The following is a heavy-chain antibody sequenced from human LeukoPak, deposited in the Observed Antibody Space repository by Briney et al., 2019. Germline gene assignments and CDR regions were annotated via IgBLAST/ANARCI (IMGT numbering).Heavy chain of an antibody. Sequence: PGGSLRLSCAASGFTVSSNYMSWVRQAPGKGLEWVSVIYSGGSTYYADSVKGRFTISRNNSKNTLYLQMNSLRAEDTAVYYCARGGSGSYSLDFGYWGQGTLVTVSS. J-gene: IGHJ4*02. CDR3: ARGGSGSYSLDFGY. D-gene: IGHD1-26*01. V-gene: IGHV3-53*01. CDR2: IYSGGST. CDR1: GFTVSSNY.